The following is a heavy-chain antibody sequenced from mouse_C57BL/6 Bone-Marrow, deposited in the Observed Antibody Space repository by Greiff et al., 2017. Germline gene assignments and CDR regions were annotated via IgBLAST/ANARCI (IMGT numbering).Heavy chain of an antibody. CDR2: IYPGDGDT. CDR1: GYAFSSSW. Sequence: QVQLQQSGPELVKPGASVNISCKASGYAFSSSWMNWVKQRPGKGLEWIGRIYPGDGDTNYNGKFKGKATLTADKSSSTAYMQLSSLTSEDSAVYFCARGATVVARNYYAMDYWGQGTSVTVSS. J-gene: IGHJ4*01. V-gene: IGHV1-82*01. CDR3: ARGATVVARNYYAMDY. D-gene: IGHD1-1*01.